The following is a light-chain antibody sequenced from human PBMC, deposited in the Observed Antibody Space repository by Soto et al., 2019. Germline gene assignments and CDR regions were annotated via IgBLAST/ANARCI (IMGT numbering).Light chain of an antibody. V-gene: IGKV3-20*01. CDR1: QSVSKNY. CDR2: NAA. J-gene: IGKJ4*01. Sequence: IVLTQSPGTLSLSPGERATLSCRASQSVSKNYLAWYQQKPGQAPRLLIYNAANRNTGIPDRFSGSGSGTDFNLTISRREPEDFAVYYCQQYSGAPPLTFGGGTRVEVK. CDR3: QQYSGAPPLT.